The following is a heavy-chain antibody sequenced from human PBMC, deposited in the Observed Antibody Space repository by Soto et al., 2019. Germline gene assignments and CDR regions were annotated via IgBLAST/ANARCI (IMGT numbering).Heavy chain of an antibody. J-gene: IGHJ4*02. CDR2: VNPIGGHT. CDR3: ARGAHVVVVTAASYY. Sequence: QVQLMQSGAEVKKPGASVKVSCKASGDTFTDYDIHWVRQAPGQGLEWMGTVNPIGGHTTYAQHSLGSVTMTRDTSTSTLYMEQTSLTSDDTAISDWARGAHVVVVTAASYYWGQGTLVTVSS. V-gene: IGHV1-46*01. CDR1: GDTFTDYD. D-gene: IGHD2-21*02.